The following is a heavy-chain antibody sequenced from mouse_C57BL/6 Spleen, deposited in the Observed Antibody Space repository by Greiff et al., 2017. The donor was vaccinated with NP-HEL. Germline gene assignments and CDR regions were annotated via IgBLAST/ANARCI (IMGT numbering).Heavy chain of an antibody. CDR1: GFTFSDYY. J-gene: IGHJ4*01. V-gene: IGHV5-16*01. D-gene: IGHD2-12*01. CDR2: INYDGSST. Sequence: DVKLVESEGGLVQPGSSMKLSCTASGFTFSDYYMAWVRQVPEKGLEWVANINYDGSSTYYLDSLKSRFIISRDNAKNILYLQMSSLKSEDTATYYCARDTMGYAMDYWGQGTSVTVSS. CDR3: ARDTMGYAMDY.